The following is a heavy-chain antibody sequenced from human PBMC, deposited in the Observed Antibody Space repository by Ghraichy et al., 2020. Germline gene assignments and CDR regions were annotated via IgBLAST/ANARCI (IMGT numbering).Heavy chain of an antibody. CDR1: GFSFSDYS. V-gene: IGHV3-48*01. J-gene: IGHJ2*01. CDR2: ITGSSITI. CDR3: ARLPLPSRAAGGDWYFDP. Sequence: GGSLRLSCEGSGFSFSDYSMIWVRLTPRKALEWVSYITGSSITIFYTDSVKGRFTISRDNSKNSLYLQMNSLRAEDTAVYYCARLPLPSRAAGGDWYFDPWGRGTLVTVSS. D-gene: IGHD6-13*01.